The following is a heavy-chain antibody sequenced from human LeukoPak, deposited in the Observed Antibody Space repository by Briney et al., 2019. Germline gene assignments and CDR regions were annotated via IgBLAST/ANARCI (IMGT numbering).Heavy chain of an antibody. CDR1: GGSISSGSYY. V-gene: IGHV4-61*02. CDR3: ARRPSMVRGVLTHFDY. J-gene: IGHJ4*02. Sequence: PSETLSLTCTVSGGSISSGSYYWSWIRQPAGKGLEWIGRIYTSGSTNYNPSLKSRVTISVDTSKNQFSLKLSSVTAADTAVYYCARRPSMVRGVLTHFDYWGQGTLVTVSS. CDR2: IYTSGST. D-gene: IGHD3-10*01.